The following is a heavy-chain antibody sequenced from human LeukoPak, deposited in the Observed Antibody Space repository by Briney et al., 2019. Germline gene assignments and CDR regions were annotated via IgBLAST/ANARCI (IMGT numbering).Heavy chain of an antibody. V-gene: IGHV4-59*12. D-gene: IGHD6-13*01. CDR2: IYYSGST. CDR1: GGSISSYY. Sequence: SETLSLTCTVSGGSISSYYWSWIRQTPGKGLEWIGYIYYSGSTNYNPSLKSRVTISVDTSKNQFSLKLSSVTAADTAVYYCATLAAAGIRYYFDYWGQGTLVAVSS. J-gene: IGHJ4*02. CDR3: ATLAAAGIRYYFDY.